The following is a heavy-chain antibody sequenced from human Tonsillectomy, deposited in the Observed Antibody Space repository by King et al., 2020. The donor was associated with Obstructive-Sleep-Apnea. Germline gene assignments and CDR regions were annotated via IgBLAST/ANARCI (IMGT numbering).Heavy chain of an antibody. CDR1: RFTFSRYS. Sequence: VQLVESGGGLVQPGGSLRLSCGASRFTFSRYSMNWVRQAPGKGLEWVSYISSGNSTIYYADSVKCRFTISRDNAENSLYLQMNSLRAEDTAVYYCVRAHLDIVVVPAAYNFDYWGQGTLVTVSS. D-gene: IGHD2-2*01. V-gene: IGHV3-48*04. CDR2: ISSGNSTI. J-gene: IGHJ4*02. CDR3: VRAHLDIVVVPAAYNFDY.